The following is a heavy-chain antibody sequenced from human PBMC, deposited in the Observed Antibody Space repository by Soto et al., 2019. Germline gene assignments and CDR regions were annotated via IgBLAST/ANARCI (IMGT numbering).Heavy chain of an antibody. D-gene: IGHD4-17*01. CDR1: GFTLSTSGVG. J-gene: IGHJ6*04. CDR3: AHRQHAVTRRDYYGMYV. Sequence: QITLKQAGPTLFKPTQTLTLTGTVSGFTLSTSGVGVGWIRQPPGKAMEWLALLYWDDDKRYSPSLKRRLTITNDTSKNQVVLTMYTGDPVDTATYYCAHRQHAVTRRDYYGMYVWGKVTTDTVSS. CDR2: LYWDDDK. V-gene: IGHV2-5*02.